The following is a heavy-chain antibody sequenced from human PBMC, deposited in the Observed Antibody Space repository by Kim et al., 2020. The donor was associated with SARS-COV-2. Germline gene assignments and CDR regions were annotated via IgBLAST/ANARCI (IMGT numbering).Heavy chain of an antibody. CDR3: ARDQLRQQLVLGY. V-gene: IGHV1-3*01. J-gene: IGHJ4*02. D-gene: IGHD6-13*01. Sequence: YSQKFQGRVTITRDTSASTAYMELSSLTSEDTAVYYCARDQLRQQLVLGYWGQGTLVTVSS.